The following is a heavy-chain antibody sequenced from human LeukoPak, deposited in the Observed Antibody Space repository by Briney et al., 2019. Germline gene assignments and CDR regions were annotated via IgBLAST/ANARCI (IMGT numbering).Heavy chain of an antibody. J-gene: IGHJ5*02. CDR1: GGSISSGSYY. CDR2: IYTSGST. V-gene: IGHV4-61*02. Sequence: PSETLSLTCTVSGGSISSGSYYWSWIRQPAGKGLEWIGRIYTSGSTNYNPSLKSRVTISVDTSKNQFSLKLSAVTAADTAVYYCARDLYSWEWGSGTYIHWFDPWGQGTLVTVSS. CDR3: ARDLYSWEWGSGTYIHWFDP. D-gene: IGHD3-10*01.